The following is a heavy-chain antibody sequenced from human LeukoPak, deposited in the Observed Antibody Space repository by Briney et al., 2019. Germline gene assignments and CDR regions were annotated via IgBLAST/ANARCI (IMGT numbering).Heavy chain of an antibody. D-gene: IGHD6-19*01. CDR2: TSYDGSNE. CDR3: ARDRWIAVAGNFDS. J-gene: IGHJ4*02. Sequence: GGSLRLSCEASGFTFSSYAMHWVRQAPGKGLEWVAVTSYDGSNEYYADSVKGRFTISRDNSKNTLYLQVNSLRPEDTAVYYCARDRWIAVAGNFDSWGQGTLVTVSS. V-gene: IGHV3-30-3*01. CDR1: GFTFSSYA.